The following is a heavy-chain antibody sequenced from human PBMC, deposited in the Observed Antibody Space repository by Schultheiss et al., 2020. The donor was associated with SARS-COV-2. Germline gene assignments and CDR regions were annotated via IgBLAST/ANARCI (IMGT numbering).Heavy chain of an antibody. V-gene: IGHV3-23*01. CDR1: GFTVSSNY. D-gene: IGHD3-22*01. CDR3: AKGVNNYYDSSGYPDH. Sequence: GGSLRLSCAASGFTVSSNYMSWVRQAPGKGLEWVSVISGSGGSTYYADSVKGRFTISRDNSKNTLYLQMNSLRAEDTAVYYCAKGVNNYYDSSGYPDHWGQGTLVTVSS. J-gene: IGHJ5*02. CDR2: ISGSGGST.